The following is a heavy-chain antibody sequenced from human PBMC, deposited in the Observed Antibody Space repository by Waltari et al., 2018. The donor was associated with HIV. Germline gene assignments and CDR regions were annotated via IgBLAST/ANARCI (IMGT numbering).Heavy chain of an antibody. J-gene: IGHJ4*02. V-gene: IGHV4-39*01. D-gene: IGHD3-22*01. CDR1: GGSISSSSYY. CDR2: IYYSGST. Sequence: QLQLQESGPGLVKPSETLSLTCTVSGGSISSSSYYWGWIRQPPGKGLEWIGSIYYSGSTYYNPSLKSGVTISVDTSKNQFSLKLSSVTAADTAVYYCARLGDYYDSSGYYPAFDYWGQGTLVTVSS. CDR3: ARLGDYYDSSGYYPAFDY.